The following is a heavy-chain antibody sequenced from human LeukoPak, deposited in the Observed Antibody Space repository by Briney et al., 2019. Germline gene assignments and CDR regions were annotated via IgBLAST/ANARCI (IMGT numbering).Heavy chain of an antibody. D-gene: IGHD2-15*01. CDR3: ATGQIDCSGGSCYSSTDY. V-gene: IGHV1-24*01. CDR1: GYTLTELS. Sequence: GASVKVSCKVSGYTLTELSMHWVRQAPGKGLEWMGGFDPEDGETIYAQKFQGRVTMTEDTSTDTAYMELSSLRSEDTAVYYCATGQIDCSGGSCYSSTDYWGQGTLVTVS. CDR2: FDPEDGET. J-gene: IGHJ4*02.